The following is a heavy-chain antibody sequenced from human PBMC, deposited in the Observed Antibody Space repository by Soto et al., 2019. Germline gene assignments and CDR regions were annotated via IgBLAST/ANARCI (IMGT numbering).Heavy chain of an antibody. CDR1: GYTCTHYA. Sequence: WASGKVSCKASGYTCTHYAMQWVRQAPGQRLEWMGWINTGNGNTKYSQKFQGRVTITTDTSASTAYMELSSLRSEDTAVYYCARDGAVAGDTNFDYWGQGTLVTVSS. V-gene: IGHV1-3*04. D-gene: IGHD6-19*01. CDR2: INTGNGNT. CDR3: ARDGAVAGDTNFDY. J-gene: IGHJ4*02.